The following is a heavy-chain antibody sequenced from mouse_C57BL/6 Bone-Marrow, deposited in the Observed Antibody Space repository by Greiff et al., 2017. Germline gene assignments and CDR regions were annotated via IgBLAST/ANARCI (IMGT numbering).Heavy chain of an antibody. CDR3: ARFGGYQFAY. CDR2: IDPSDSYT. Sequence: QVQLQQSGAELVMPGASVKLSCKASGYTFTSYWMHWVKQRPGQGLEWIGEIDPSDSYTNYNQKFKGKSTLTVDKSSSTAYMQLSSLTSEDSAVYYCARFGGYQFAYWGQGTLVTVSA. V-gene: IGHV1-69*01. J-gene: IGHJ3*01. D-gene: IGHD1-1*02. CDR1: GYTFTSYW.